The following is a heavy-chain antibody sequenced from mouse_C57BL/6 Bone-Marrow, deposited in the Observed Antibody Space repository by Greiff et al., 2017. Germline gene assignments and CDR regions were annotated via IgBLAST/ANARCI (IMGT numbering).Heavy chain of an antibody. Sequence: EVHLQQPGAELVRPGASVKLSCTASGFIIKDDYMNWVKQRPEHGLEWIGRFDPVHGDTEYASKFQGKATITADTSSHTAYLQLSSLTSEDTAVYSCATAVGYFDNWGEGTTLAVAS. V-gene: IGHV14-4*01. CDR3: ATAVGYFDN. CDR1: GFIIKDDY. J-gene: IGHJ2*01. CDR2: FDPVHGDT. D-gene: IGHD1-1*01.